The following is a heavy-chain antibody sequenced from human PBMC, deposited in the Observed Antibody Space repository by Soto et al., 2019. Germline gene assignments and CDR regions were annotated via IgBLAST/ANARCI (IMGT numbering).Heavy chain of an antibody. D-gene: IGHD3-3*01. CDR3: ARIEQWGFLESGSRTWFDP. V-gene: IGHV5-10-1*01. CDR1: GYRFTGHG. CDR2: IDPSDSYT. J-gene: IGHJ5*01. Sequence: GQLLKIWNRVAGYRFTGHGIRRVRQIPGKGLEWMGRIDPSDSYTNYSPSFQGHVTISADKSISTAYLQWSSLKASDTAMYYCARIEQWGFLESGSRTWFDPWGQGTLVTVSS.